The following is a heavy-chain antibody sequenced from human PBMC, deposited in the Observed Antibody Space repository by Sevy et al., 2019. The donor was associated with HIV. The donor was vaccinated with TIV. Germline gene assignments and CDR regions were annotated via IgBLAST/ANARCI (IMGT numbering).Heavy chain of an antibody. D-gene: IGHD2-15*01. CDR3: ARGDIVVVVAATYYYGMDV. CDR2: IIPIFGTA. J-gene: IGHJ6*02. CDR1: GGTFSSYA. Sequence: ASVKVSCKASGGTFSSYAISWVRQAPGQGLEWMGGIIPIFGTANYAQKFQGRVTITADESTSTAYMELSSLRSEDTAVYYCARGDIVVVVAATYYYGMDVWGQWTTVTVSS. V-gene: IGHV1-69*13.